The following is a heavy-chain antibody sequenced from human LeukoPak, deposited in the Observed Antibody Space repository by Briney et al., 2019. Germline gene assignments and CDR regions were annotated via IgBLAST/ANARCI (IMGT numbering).Heavy chain of an antibody. CDR1: GGSFSGYY. V-gene: IGHV4-34*01. J-gene: IGHJ3*02. D-gene: IGHD6-19*01. Sequence: PSETLSLTCAVYGGSFSGYYWSWLRQPPGKGLEWIGEINHSGSTNYNPSLKSRVTISVDTSKNQFSLKLSSVTAADTAVYYCARGLALSSGWYDDAFDIWGQGTIVTVSS. CDR3: ARGLALSSGWYDDAFDI. CDR2: INHSGST.